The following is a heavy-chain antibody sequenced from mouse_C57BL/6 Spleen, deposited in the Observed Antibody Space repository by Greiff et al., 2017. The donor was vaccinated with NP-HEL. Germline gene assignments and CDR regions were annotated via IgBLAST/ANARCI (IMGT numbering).Heavy chain of an antibody. Sequence: QVQLQQPGAELVKPGASVKLSCKASGYTFTSYWMHWVKQRPGQGLEWIGMINPNSGSTNYNEKVKSKATLTVDKSSSTAYMQLSSLTSEDSAVYYCARSPDGYYPYFDYWGQGTTLTVSS. D-gene: IGHD2-3*01. CDR1: GYTFTSYW. J-gene: IGHJ2*01. CDR3: ARSPDGYYPYFDY. CDR2: INPNSGST. V-gene: IGHV1-64*01.